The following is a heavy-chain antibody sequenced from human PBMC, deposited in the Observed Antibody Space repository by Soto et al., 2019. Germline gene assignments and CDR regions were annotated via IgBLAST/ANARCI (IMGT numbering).Heavy chain of an antibody. CDR1: GGSISSSSYY. CDR2: IYYSGST. D-gene: IGHD3-22*01. Sequence: QLQLQESGPGLVKPSETLSLTCTVSGGSISSSSYYWGWIRQPPGKGLEWIGSIYYSGSTYYNPSLKGRVTISVDTSKNPFSLKLSSVTAADTAVYYCARVPSINMIVVVHSYFDYLGQGTLVTVSS. V-gene: IGHV4-39*01. J-gene: IGHJ4*02. CDR3: ARVPSINMIVVVHSYFDY.